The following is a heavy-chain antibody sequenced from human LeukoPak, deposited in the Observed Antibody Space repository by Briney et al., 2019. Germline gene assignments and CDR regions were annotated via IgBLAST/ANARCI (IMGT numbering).Heavy chain of an antibody. CDR2: IWYDGSNK. Sequence: PGGSLRLSCAASGFTFSSYAMSWVRQAPGKGLEWVAVIWYDGSNKYYADSVKGRFTISRDNSKNTLYLQMNSLRAEDTAVYYCARERGQQLAPGYFQHWGQGTLVTVSS. V-gene: IGHV3-33*08. CDR1: GFTFSSYA. D-gene: IGHD6-13*01. CDR3: ARERGQQLAPGYFQH. J-gene: IGHJ1*01.